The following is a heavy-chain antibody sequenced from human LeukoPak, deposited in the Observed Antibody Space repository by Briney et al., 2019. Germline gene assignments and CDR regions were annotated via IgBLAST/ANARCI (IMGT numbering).Heavy chain of an antibody. D-gene: IGHD6-13*01. V-gene: IGHV3-74*01. Sequence: SGGSLRLSCVASGFTFSSYWMHWVRQDPRKGLVWVSRINGDGRNINYADSVRGRFTISRDNSNNTLHLQMHSLRAEDTAMYYCARRKGTSWSFDYWGQGTLVTVSS. CDR1: GFTFSSYW. J-gene: IGHJ4*02. CDR2: INGDGRNI. CDR3: ARRKGTSWSFDY.